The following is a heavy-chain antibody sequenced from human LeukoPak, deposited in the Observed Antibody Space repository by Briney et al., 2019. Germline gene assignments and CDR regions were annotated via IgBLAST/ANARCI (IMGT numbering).Heavy chain of an antibody. CDR1: GFTFSRYV. D-gene: IGHD3-9*01. CDR2: LSFDGETK. CDR3: TRDLMDYDVSTGLHHYYMDV. V-gene: IGHV3-33*08. J-gene: IGHJ6*02. Sequence: GGSLRLSCAASGFTFSRYVMHWVRQAPGKGLEWVAALSFDGETKYLADSVKGRFTISRDNAGNTLDLQMNTLRVEDTAVYYCTRDLMDYDVSTGLHHYYMDVWGQGTTVTVSS.